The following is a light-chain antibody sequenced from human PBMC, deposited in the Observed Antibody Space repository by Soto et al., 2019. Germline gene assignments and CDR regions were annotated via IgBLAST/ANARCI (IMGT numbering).Light chain of an antibody. V-gene: IGLV2-8*01. CDR1: SSYIGGYNS. CDR3: SSYTDRKNLV. CDR2: DVT. J-gene: IGLJ1*01. Sequence: QYVLTQSPTSSGSPGPSVTISCTGTSSYIGGYNSVSWYQQHPCKAPKVMIYDVTKRPSGVPDRFSGSKSGNTASLTVSALQAEDEADYYCSSYTDRKNLVFGTGTKVTVL.